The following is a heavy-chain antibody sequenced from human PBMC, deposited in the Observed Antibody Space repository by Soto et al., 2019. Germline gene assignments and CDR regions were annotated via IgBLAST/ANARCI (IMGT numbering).Heavy chain of an antibody. D-gene: IGHD3-10*01. CDR1: GFIFSDYW. Sequence: VGSLRLSCAASGFIFSDYWMSWVRQAPGKGLEWVANIKEDGSEKYYVDSVKGRFTISRDNAKNSLYLQVNSLRAEDTAVYYCTRHPFGNFDYWGQGTLVTVS. V-gene: IGHV3-7*01. CDR3: TRHPFGNFDY. CDR2: IKEDGSEK. J-gene: IGHJ4*02.